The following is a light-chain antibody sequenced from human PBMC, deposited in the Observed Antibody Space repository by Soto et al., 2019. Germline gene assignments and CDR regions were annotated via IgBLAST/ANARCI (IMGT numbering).Light chain of an antibody. CDR3: QQYHNWWT. CDR2: GAS. V-gene: IGKV3-15*01. Sequence: EIVMTQSPATLSVSPGERATLSCRASQSVSSNLVWYQQKPGQAPRLLIYGASTRATGVPARFSGSGSGTEFTLTISSLQSEDFAVYYCQQYHNWWTFGQGTKVEIK. CDR1: QSVSSN. J-gene: IGKJ1*01.